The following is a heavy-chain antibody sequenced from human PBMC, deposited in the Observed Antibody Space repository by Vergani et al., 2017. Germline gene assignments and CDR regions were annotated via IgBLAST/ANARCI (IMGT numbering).Heavy chain of an antibody. D-gene: IGHD6-19*01. V-gene: IGHV4-39*01. Sequence: QLQLQESGPGLVKPSATLSLTCSVSCASIRSSNYYLCSIRHPPGKGLEWIASIYYSGSTYYNPSLKSRVTISVDTSKNQFSLKLSSVTAADTAVYFCARHSTVEWLVKLGWIDPWGQGILVTVSS. CDR2: IYYSGST. CDR3: ARHSTVEWLVKLGWIDP. CDR1: CASIRSSNYY. J-gene: IGHJ5*02.